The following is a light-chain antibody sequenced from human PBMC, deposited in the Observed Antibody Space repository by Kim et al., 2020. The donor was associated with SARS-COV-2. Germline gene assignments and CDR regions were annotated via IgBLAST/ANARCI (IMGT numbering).Light chain of an antibody. CDR2: AAS. J-gene: IGKJ5*01. CDR1: QGIRKN. V-gene: IGKV1-16*02. Sequence: DIQMTQSPSSLSASVGDRVTMTCRASQGIRKNLAWCQQKPGKAPRSLIYAASSLQNGVPSKFSGSGSGTDFTLTISSLQPDDFATYFCEHCKSDPVTFVQGRRLGSK. CDR3: EHCKSDPVT.